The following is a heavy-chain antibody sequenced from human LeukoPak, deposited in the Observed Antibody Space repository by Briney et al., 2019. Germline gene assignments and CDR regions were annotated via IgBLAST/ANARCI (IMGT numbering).Heavy chain of an antibody. Sequence: GGSLRLSCAASRSTFSYFAMHWVRQAPGKGLEWVAVLSDDGSNKFYADSVKGRFTISRDNSKNTLYLQMNSLRAEDTAFYYCAKDPHSSSWYYFDSWGQGTLVTVSS. CDR3: AKDPHSSSWYYFDS. D-gene: IGHD6-13*01. CDR1: RSTFSYFA. J-gene: IGHJ4*02. CDR2: LSDDGSNK. V-gene: IGHV3-30*18.